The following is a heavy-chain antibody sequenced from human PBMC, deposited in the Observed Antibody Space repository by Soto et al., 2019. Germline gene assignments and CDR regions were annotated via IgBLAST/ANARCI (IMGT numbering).Heavy chain of an antibody. J-gene: IGHJ4*02. Sequence: KTSETLSLTCTVSGGSVSSGSYYWRWIRQPPGKGLEWIGYIYYSGSTNYNPSLKSRVTISVDTSKNQFSLKLSSVTAADTAVYYCARVRHGPGGLYYFDYWGQGTLVTVSS. V-gene: IGHV4-61*01. CDR3: ARVRHGPGGLYYFDY. CDR2: IYYSGST. CDR1: GGSVSSGSYY. D-gene: IGHD3-16*01.